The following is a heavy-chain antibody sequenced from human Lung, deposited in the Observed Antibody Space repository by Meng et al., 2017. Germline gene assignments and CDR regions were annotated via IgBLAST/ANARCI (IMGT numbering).Heavy chain of an antibody. Sequence: QVQRVQSGAEVKTPGASVKVSCKPSGYSFTAYYIHWVRQAPGQGLEWMGRIDPNSGVTEYAHKFHGRVTMTGDTSISTAYMELRRLTSDDTAVYYCARDENISAAGKLFGDYWGQGTLVTVSS. CDR3: ARDENISAAGKLFGDY. D-gene: IGHD6-13*01. J-gene: IGHJ4*02. CDR2: IDPNSGVT. V-gene: IGHV1-2*06. CDR1: GYSFTAYY.